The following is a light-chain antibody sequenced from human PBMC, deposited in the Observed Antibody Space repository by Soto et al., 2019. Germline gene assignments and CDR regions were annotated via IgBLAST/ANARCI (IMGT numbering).Light chain of an antibody. CDR1: QTISTF. CDR3: QQSYSSPPWT. V-gene: IGKV1-39*01. CDR2: RAS. Sequence: DIQMTQSPASLSASVGDRVTISCRASQTISTFLNWYQQKPGTAPRLLIYRASSVQSGVPPRFGGSGSGRDFTLTISSLRPEDIATYFCQQSYSSPPWTFGQGTKVDIK. J-gene: IGKJ1*01.